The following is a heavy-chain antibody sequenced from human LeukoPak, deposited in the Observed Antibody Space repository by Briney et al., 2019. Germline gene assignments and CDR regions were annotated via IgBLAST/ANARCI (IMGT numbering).Heavy chain of an antibody. CDR1: GYTFTSYD. CDR2: MNPNSGNT. J-gene: IGHJ4*02. CDR3: ARTIAARRPLTYYLDY. D-gene: IGHD6-6*01. Sequence: ASVKVSCKASGYTFTSYDINWVRQATGQGLEWMGWMNPNSGNTGYAQKFQGRVTMTRNTSISTAYMELSSLRSEDTAVYYCARTIAARRPLTYYLDYWGQGTLVTVSP. V-gene: IGHV1-8*01.